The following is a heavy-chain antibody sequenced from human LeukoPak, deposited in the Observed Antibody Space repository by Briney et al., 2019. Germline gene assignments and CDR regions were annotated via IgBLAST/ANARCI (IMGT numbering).Heavy chain of an antibody. CDR3: AKAASGSYYFDY. V-gene: IGHV3-30*18. J-gene: IGHJ4*02. Sequence: PGGSLRLSCAAPGFTFSSYGMHWVRQAPGKGLEWVAVISYDGSNKYYADSVKGRFTISRDNSKNTLYLQMNSLRAEDTAVYYCAKAASGSYYFDYWGQGTLVTVSS. CDR1: GFTFSSYG. CDR2: ISYDGSNK. D-gene: IGHD1-26*01.